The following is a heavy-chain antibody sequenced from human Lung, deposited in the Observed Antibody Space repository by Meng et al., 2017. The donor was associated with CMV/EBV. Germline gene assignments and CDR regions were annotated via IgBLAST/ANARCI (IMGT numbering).Heavy chain of an antibody. D-gene: IGHD6-25*01. CDR3: ARAAFLRNYFDY. CDR2: IKEDGSEK. J-gene: IGHJ4*02. CDR1: TFTFNDYW. Sequence: SCAASTFTFNDYWMSWVRQAPGKGLEWVANIKEDGSEKYYVDSVKGRFTISRDNAKNSLYLQMNSLRAEDTAVYYCARAAFLRNYFDYWGQGTLVTVSS. V-gene: IGHV3-7*01.